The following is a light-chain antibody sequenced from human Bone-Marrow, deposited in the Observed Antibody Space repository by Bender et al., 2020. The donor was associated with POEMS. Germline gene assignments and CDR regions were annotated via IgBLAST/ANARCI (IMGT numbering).Light chain of an antibody. V-gene: IGLV1-47*02. CDR3: SSWDDSLSGWV. Sequence: QSVLTQPPSASGTPGQRVTISCSGGSSNIGSNYVYWYQHLPGTAPRLVVYSNYQRPSGVPARFSGSKSGTSASLAISDIQSEDEGDYYCSSWDDSLSGWVFGGGTKLTVL. J-gene: IGLJ3*02. CDR2: SNY. CDR1: SSNIGSNY.